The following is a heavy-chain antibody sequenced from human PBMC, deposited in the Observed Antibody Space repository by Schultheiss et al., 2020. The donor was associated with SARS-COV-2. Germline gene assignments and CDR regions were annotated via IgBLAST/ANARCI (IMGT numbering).Heavy chain of an antibody. J-gene: IGHJ4*02. D-gene: IGHD2-2*01. CDR1: GYTFTSYG. CDR3: ARVYCSSTSCYYYFDY. V-gene: IGHV1-2*02. Sequence: ASLKVSCKASGYTFTSYGISWVRQAPGQGLEWMGWINPNSGGTNYAQKFQGRVTMTRDTSISTAYMELSRLRSDDTAVYYCARVYCSSTSCYYYFDYWGQGTLVTVSS. CDR2: INPNSGGT.